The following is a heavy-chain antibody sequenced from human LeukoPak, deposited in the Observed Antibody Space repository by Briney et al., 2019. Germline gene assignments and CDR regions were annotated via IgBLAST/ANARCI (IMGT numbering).Heavy chain of an antibody. CDR3: ATLYCSTTSCFDY. J-gene: IGHJ4*02. CDR2: MRRDVINK. CDR1: GFIFSRYL. V-gene: IGHV3-7*01. D-gene: IGHD2-2*01. Sequence: GGSLTLSCAVSGFIFSRYLMSWLRQAPGKGVEWEANMRRDVINKYYVASVKGRFTSPRNNAKNSLYLQMTSLRGEETAVYYCATLYCSTTSCFDYWGQGTLVTVSS.